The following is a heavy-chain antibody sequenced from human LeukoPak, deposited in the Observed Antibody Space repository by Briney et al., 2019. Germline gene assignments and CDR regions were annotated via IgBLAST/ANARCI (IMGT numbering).Heavy chain of an antibody. Sequence: TGGSLRLSCAASGFTFSGFWMSWVRQTPGKGLEWVANIKQDGSEKYYVDSVKGRFTISRDNAKNSLYLQMNSLRAEDTAVYYCAAEIYYYYGMDVWGQGTTVTVSS. CDR3: AAEIYYYYGMDV. J-gene: IGHJ6*02. CDR2: IKQDGSEK. V-gene: IGHV3-7*03. CDR1: GFTFSGFW.